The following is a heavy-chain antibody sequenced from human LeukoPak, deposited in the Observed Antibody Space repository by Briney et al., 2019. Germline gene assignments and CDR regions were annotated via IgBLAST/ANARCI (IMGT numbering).Heavy chain of an antibody. CDR2: IYYSGST. J-gene: IGHJ4*02. CDR3: ARDGGATYYFDY. Sequence: PSETLSLTCTVSGGSISSSSYYWSWIRQSPGKGLEWIASIYYSGSTSYNPSLKSRVTISVDTSKNQFSLKLSSVTAADTAVYYCARDGGATYYFDYWGQGTLVTVSS. D-gene: IGHD3-16*01. V-gene: IGHV4-39*07. CDR1: GGSISSSSYY.